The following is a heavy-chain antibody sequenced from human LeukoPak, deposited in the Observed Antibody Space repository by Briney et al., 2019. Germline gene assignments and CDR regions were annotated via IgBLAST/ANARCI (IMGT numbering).Heavy chain of an antibody. Sequence: GGSLRLSCAASGFTFSSYSMNWVRQAPGKGLEWVSSISSSSSYIYYADSVKGRFTVSRDNAKNSLYLQMNSLRAEDTAVYYCARGQHLSEASVWGQGTTVTVSS. J-gene: IGHJ6*02. CDR3: ARGQHLSEASV. CDR2: ISSSSSYI. V-gene: IGHV3-21*01. CDR1: GFTFSSYS. D-gene: IGHD1-1*01.